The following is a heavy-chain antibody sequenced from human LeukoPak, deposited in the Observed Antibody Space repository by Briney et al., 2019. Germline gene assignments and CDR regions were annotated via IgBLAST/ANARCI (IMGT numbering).Heavy chain of an antibody. CDR3: ARYYYDSSGYILANWFDP. CDR2: IYYSGST. CDR1: GGSISSYY. J-gene: IGHJ5*02. Sequence: PSETLSLTCTVSGGSISSYYWSWIRQPLGKGLEWIGYIYYSGSTNYNPSLKSRVTISVDTSKNQFSLKLSSVTAADTAVYYCARYYYDSSGYILANWFDPWGQGTLVTVSS. V-gene: IGHV4-59*08. D-gene: IGHD3-22*01.